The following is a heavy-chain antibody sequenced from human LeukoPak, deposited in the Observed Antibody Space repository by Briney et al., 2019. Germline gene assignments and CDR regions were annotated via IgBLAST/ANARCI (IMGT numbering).Heavy chain of an antibody. CDR3: ARYYDSSGYYSNWFDP. V-gene: IGHV4-38-2*02. CDR1: GYSISSGYY. D-gene: IGHD3-22*01. Sequence: SVTLSLTCTVSGYSISSGYYWGWIRQPPGKGLEWIGSIYHSGSTYYNPSLKSRVTISVDTSKNQFSLKLSSVTAADTAVYYCARYYDSSGYYSNWFDPWAQGTLVTVSS. CDR2: IYHSGST. J-gene: IGHJ5*02.